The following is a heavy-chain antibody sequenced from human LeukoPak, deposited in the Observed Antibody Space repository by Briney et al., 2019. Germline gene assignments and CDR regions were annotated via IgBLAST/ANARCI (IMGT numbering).Heavy chain of an antibody. CDR1: GYTFISHY. CDR2: INTSGGST. V-gene: IGHV1-46*01. CDR3: AREASCGGDCYSVGGAFDI. Sequence: VASVKVSFKASGYTFISHYMHWVRQAPGQGLEWMGIINTSGGSTRYAQKFQGRVTMTRDTPTSTVYMELNSLRFDDTAVYYCAREASCGGDCYSVGGAFDIWGQGTMVTVSS. J-gene: IGHJ3*02. D-gene: IGHD2-21*02.